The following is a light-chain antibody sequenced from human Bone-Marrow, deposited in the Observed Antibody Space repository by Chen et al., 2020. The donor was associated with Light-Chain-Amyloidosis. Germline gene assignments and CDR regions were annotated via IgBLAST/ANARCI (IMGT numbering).Light chain of an antibody. CDR2: STD. V-gene: IGLV7-43*01. Sequence: QTVVTQEPSLTVSPGGPVTLTCASSTGAVTSGYYPNWFQRKPGQAPRALIYSTDNKHSWTPDRFSGSLLGDKAALTLSGVLPEDEAEYYCLLYYAGAWVFGGGTKLTVL. CDR3: LLYYAGAWV. CDR1: TGAVTSGYY. J-gene: IGLJ3*02.